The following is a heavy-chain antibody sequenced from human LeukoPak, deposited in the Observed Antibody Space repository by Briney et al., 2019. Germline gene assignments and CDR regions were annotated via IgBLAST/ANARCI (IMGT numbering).Heavy chain of an antibody. CDR1: GYTFTSYD. CDR3: ARGRIVPSYFYYDSSGYYYVWLDP. Sequence: ASVKVSCKASGYTFTSYDINWVRQATGQGLEWMGWMNANSGNTGYAQKFQGRVTMTRNTSISTAYMELSSLRSEDTAVYYCARGRIVPSYFYYDSSGYYYVWLDPWGQGTLVTVSS. CDR2: MNANSGNT. V-gene: IGHV1-8*01. J-gene: IGHJ5*02. D-gene: IGHD3-22*01.